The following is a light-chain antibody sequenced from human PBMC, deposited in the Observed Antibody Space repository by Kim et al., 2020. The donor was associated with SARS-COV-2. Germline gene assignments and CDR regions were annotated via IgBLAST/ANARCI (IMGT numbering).Light chain of an antibody. CDR2: DIF. V-gene: IGKV3-20*01. CDR3: QQHQESPLT. CDR1: QSITENF. J-gene: IGKJ4*01. Sequence: EIVLTQSPGTLSFSPGERVTLSCRASQSITENFLAWYQQKPGQAPRLLIYDIFKRATGIPDRFSGSGSGTDFTLTISRLEPEDFAVYYCQQHQESPLTFGGGTKVDIK.